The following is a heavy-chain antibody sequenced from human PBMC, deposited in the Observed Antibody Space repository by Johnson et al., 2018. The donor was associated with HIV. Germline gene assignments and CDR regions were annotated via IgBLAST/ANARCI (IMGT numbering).Heavy chain of an antibody. CDR1: GFTFSSYA. D-gene: IGHD2-21*02. Sequence: EQLVESGGGLGQPGGSLRLSCAASGFTFSSYAMTWVRQAPGKGLEWVSSISGNGGTTYYADSVKGRFTISRANSQNTLYLQMNSLRAEDTAVYYCAKGWEGVTSGDAFDIWGQETMVTVSS. CDR3: AKGWEGVTSGDAFDI. V-gene: IGHV3-23*04. J-gene: IGHJ3*02. CDR2: ISGNGGTT.